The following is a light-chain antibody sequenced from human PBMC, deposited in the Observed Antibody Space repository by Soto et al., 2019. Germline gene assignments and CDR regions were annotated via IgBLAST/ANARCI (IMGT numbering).Light chain of an antibody. CDR1: SSDIGGYNY. V-gene: IGLV2-14*01. Sequence: QSALTQPPSASASPGQSVTISCTGTSSDIGGYNYVSWYQHHPGKAPKLLIYEVTNRPSGVSNRFSGSKSGETASLTISGLQAEDEADYYCSSYTTSGSLFYVFGTGTKVTVL. CDR3: SSYTTSGSLFYV. J-gene: IGLJ1*01. CDR2: EVT.